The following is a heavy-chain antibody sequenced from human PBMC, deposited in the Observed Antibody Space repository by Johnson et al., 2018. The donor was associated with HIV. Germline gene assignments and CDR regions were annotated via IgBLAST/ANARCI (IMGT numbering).Heavy chain of an antibody. CDR3: ATELLRTEHDAFDI. CDR2: ISFDGLNK. CDR1: GFSFSSYG. Sequence: QVQLVESGGGVVQPGRSLRLSCAASGFSFSSYGMHWVRQAPGKGLEWVAVISFDGLNKYYADYVKGRFTITRDNSKNTLYLQMNSLIAEDTAVYYCATELLRTEHDAFDIWGQGTMVTVSS. J-gene: IGHJ3*02. V-gene: IGHV3-30*03. D-gene: IGHD3-10*01.